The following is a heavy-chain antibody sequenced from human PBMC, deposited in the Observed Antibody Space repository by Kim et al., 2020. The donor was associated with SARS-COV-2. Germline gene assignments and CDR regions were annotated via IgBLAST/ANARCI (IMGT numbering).Heavy chain of an antibody. D-gene: IGHD6-13*01. V-gene: IGHV1-69*13. CDR3: ASSSSPPPSTYDYYYYGMDV. Sequence: SVKVSCKASGGTFSSYAISWVRQAPGQGLEWMGGIIPIFGTANYAQKFQGRVTITADESTSTAYMELSSLRSEDTAVYYCASSSSPPPSTYDYYYYGMDVWGQGTTVTVSS. J-gene: IGHJ6*02. CDR1: GGTFSSYA. CDR2: IIPIFGTA.